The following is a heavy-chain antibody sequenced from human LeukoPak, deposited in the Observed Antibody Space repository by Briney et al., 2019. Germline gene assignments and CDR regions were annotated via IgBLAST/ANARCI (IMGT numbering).Heavy chain of an antibody. Sequence: GGSLRLSCAASGFTFSSYEMNWVRQAPGKGLEWVSYISSSGSTIYYADSVKGRFTISRDNAKNSLYLQMNSLRAEDTAVYYCAELSITMIGGVWGKGTTVTVSS. CDR2: ISSSGSTI. D-gene: IGHD3-10*02. J-gene: IGHJ6*04. V-gene: IGHV3-48*03. CDR3: AELSITMIGGV. CDR1: GFTFSSYE.